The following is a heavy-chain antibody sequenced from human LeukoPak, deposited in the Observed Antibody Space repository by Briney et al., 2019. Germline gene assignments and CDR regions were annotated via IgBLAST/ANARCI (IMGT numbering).Heavy chain of an antibody. CDR3: ATIRQLEQADY. J-gene: IGHJ4*02. Sequence: GGSLRLSCAASGFTFSSYAMSWVRQAPGKGLEWVSAISGSGGSTYYADSVKGRFTISRDNAKNSLYLQMNSLRAEDTAVYYCATIRQLEQADYWGQGTLVTVSS. CDR1: GFTFSSYA. D-gene: IGHD6-6*01. V-gene: IGHV3-23*01. CDR2: ISGSGGST.